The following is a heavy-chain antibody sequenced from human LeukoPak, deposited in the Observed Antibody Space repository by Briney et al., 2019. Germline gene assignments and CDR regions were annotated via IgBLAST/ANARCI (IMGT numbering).Heavy chain of an antibody. CDR3: AKDLSSGWYCNYFDY. V-gene: IGHV3-23*01. D-gene: IGHD6-13*01. J-gene: IGHJ4*02. Sequence: AGGSLRLSCAASGFTFSSYAMSWVRQAPGKGLEWVSGINGSGGNTYYAGSVRGRFTISRDNSKNTVYLQMNSLRAEDTAVYYWAKDLSSGWYCNYFDYWGQGTLVTVSS. CDR2: INGSGGNT. CDR1: GFTFSSYA.